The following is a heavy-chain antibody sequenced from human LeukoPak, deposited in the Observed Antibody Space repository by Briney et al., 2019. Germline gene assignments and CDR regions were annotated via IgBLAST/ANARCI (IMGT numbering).Heavy chain of an antibody. D-gene: IGHD3-10*01. CDR2: INPNSGGT. V-gene: IGHV1-2*02. J-gene: IGHJ4*02. CDR3: AREWRYYGSGSYGPFDY. Sequence: ASVKVSCTASGYTFTGYYMHWVRQAPGQGLEWMGWINPNSGGTNYAQKFQGRVTMTRDTSISTAYMELSRLRSDGTAVYYCAREWRYYGSGSYGPFDYWGQGTLVTVSS. CDR1: GYTFTGYY.